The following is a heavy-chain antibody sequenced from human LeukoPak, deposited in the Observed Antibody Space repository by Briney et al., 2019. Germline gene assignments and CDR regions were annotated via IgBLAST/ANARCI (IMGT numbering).Heavy chain of an antibody. J-gene: IGHJ6*03. CDR2: IKQDGSEK. D-gene: IGHD4-11*01. CDR3: ARTVYSNYYYYYMDV. CDR1: GFTFSSYW. V-gene: IGHV3-7*01. Sequence: GGSLRLSCAASGFTFSSYWMSWVRQAPGKGLGWVASIKQDGSEKYYVDSVKGRFTISRDNAKNSLYLQMNSLRAEDTAVYYCARTVYSNYYYYYMDVWGKGTTVTVSS.